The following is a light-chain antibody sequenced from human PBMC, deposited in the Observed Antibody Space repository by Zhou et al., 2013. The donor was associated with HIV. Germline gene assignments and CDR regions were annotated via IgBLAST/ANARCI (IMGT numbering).Light chain of an antibody. CDR2: KAS. CDR1: QSISTW. V-gene: IGKV1-5*03. Sequence: GDRVTITCRASQSISTWLAWYQQKRGKAPKLLIYKASNLESGVPSRFSGSGSGTEFTLTISSLQPDDFATYYCQQYSSYLNSFGQGTKLEIK. J-gene: IGKJ2*03. CDR3: QQYSSYLNS.